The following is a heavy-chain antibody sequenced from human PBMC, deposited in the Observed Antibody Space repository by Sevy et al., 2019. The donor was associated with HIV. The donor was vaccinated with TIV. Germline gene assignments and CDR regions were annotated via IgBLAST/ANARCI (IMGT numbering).Heavy chain of an antibody. CDR2: ISSSSSYI. Sequence: GGCLRLSCAASGFIFSDYDMNWVRQAPGKGLEWISVISSSSSYIKYADSLKGRVTISRDNANNSLFLQLNSLRVEDTAVYYCARADYYDDIGGLHYWGQGATVTVSS. D-gene: IGHD3-22*01. V-gene: IGHV3-21*05. CDR1: GFIFSDYD. J-gene: IGHJ4*02. CDR3: ARADYYDDIGGLHY.